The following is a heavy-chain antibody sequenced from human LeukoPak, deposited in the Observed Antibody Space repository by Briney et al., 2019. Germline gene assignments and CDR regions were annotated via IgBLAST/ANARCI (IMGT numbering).Heavy chain of an antibody. Sequence: PGGSLRLSCAASGFTFSSYGMNWVRQAPGKGLEWVSAISDSGGNKYYADSVKGRFTISRDNPRNTLYLQMNSLRAEDTAIYYCAKRIQYSSSSAYFDYWSQGTLVTVSS. D-gene: IGHD6-6*01. CDR2: ISDSGGNK. J-gene: IGHJ4*02. CDR1: GFTFSSYG. CDR3: AKRIQYSSSSAYFDY. V-gene: IGHV3-23*01.